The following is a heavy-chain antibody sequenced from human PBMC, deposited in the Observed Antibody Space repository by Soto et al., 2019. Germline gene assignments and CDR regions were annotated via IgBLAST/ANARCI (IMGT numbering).Heavy chain of an antibody. Sequence: SSSXSLTGTVAVCSISSSSSYLGWVRQSPGNVLEWIASIFHGLTTYYNPPLKSRVTISLDTYKNHFSLKLTSLTAADTAVYYCVRPTPPGNEVVLVTTRNWLEPCGQRPLVNV. CDR3: VRPTPPGNEVVLVTTRNWLEP. V-gene: IGHV4-39*01. D-gene: IGHD6-6*01. CDR2: IFHGLTT. CDR1: VCSISSSSSY. J-gene: IGHJ5*02.